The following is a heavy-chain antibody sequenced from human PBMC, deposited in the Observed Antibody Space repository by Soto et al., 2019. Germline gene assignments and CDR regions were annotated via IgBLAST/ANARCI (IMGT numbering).Heavy chain of an antibody. CDR3: ARDRARGIVVSDWFDP. CDR2: IIPIFGTA. CDR1: GGTFSSYA. D-gene: IGHD3-22*01. J-gene: IGHJ5*02. Sequence: QVQLVQSGAEVKKPGSSVKVSCKASGGTFSSYAISWVRQAPGQGLEWMGGIIPIFGTANYAQKFQGSVTITADESTSTAYMELSSLRSEDTAVYYCARDRARGIVVSDWFDPWGQGTLVTVSS. V-gene: IGHV1-69*01.